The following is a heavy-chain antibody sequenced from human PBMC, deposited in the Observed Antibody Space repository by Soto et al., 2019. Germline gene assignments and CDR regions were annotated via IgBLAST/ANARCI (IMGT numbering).Heavy chain of an antibody. CDR3: AHGRIAGTILAFDF. CDR2: IYWDDDK. Sequence: SGPTLVNPTQTLTLTCTFSGFSVRTSGVGVGWIRQPPGKALEWLALIYWDDDKRYSPSLKSRVTITRDTSKNQVVLTVTKMEPVDTATYYCAHGRIAGTILAFDFWGQGALVTVSS. J-gene: IGHJ4*02. CDR1: GFSVRTSGVG. V-gene: IGHV2-5*02. D-gene: IGHD1-7*01.